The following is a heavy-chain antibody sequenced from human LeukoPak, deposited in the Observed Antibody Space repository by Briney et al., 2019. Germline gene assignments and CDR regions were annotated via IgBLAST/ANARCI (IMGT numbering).Heavy chain of an antibody. D-gene: IGHD3-10*01. Sequence: ASVKVSCKASGYTFTSYGIGWVRQAPGQGLEWMGWISAYNGNTNYAQKLQGRVTMTTDTSTSTAYMELRSLRSDDTAVYYCARQLLWFGELQPNWFDPWGQGTLVTVSS. J-gene: IGHJ5*02. CDR2: ISAYNGNT. CDR1: GYTFTSYG. CDR3: ARQLLWFGELQPNWFDP. V-gene: IGHV1-18*01.